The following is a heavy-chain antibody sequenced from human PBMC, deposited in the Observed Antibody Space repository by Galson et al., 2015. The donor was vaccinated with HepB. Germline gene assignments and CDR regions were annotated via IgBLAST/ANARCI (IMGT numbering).Heavy chain of an antibody. CDR1: GDTFTRYA. V-gene: IGHV1-69*10. CDR2: IIPIIGKT. Sequence: SVKVSCKASGDTFTRYAITWVRQAPGQGLQWMGGIIPIIGKTNYAQKFQGRVTIIADKSTSTAYMELSSLRSDDTAVYYCARDRGIVVKPAARAYYYGLDVWGQGTTVTVSS. J-gene: IGHJ6*02. CDR3: ARDRGIVVKPAARAYYYGLDV. D-gene: IGHD2-2*01.